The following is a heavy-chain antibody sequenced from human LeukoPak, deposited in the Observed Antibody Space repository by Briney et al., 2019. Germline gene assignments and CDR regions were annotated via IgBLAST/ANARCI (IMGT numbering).Heavy chain of an antibody. CDR1: GFTLSSYS. Sequence: GGSLRLSCAASGFTLSSYSMNWVRQAPGKGLEWVSSISRSSAYIYYADSVKGRFTISRDNSKNTLYLQMNSLRAEDTAVYYGARDPLYDSSGYYGDYWGQGTLVTVSS. CDR3: ARDPLYDSSGYYGDY. CDR2: ISRSSAYI. V-gene: IGHV3-21*01. D-gene: IGHD3-22*01. J-gene: IGHJ4*02.